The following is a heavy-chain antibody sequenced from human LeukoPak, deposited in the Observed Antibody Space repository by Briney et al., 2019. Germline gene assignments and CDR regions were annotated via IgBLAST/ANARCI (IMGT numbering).Heavy chain of an antibody. J-gene: IGHJ4*02. D-gene: IGHD3-16*01. Sequence: SETLSLTRTLSGDSLSSISHYCDWIRQPRGKGLEWFGAIHYSGDTYFHPSPKRRVTIYVDTSEHPLSLQLARVAAGRPAIYYCARRLRHYDHFDDWGQGTLVTVSS. CDR2: IHYSGDT. V-gene: IGHV4-39*01. CDR3: ARRLRHYDHFDD. CDR1: GDSLSSISHY.